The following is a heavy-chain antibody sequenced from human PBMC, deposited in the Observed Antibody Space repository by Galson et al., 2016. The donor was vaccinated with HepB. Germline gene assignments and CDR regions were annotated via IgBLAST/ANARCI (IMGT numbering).Heavy chain of an antibody. CDR3: MSYRDDYLRGGD. CDR1: GFTFSGSA. V-gene: IGHV3-73*01. D-gene: IGHD5-12*01. Sequence: SLRLACAVSGFTFSGSAMHWVRQASVKGLEWVGRIRSKTNTYATAYGESVKGRFTIPRDDSRNTAYLQMNSLKTEDTAVYYCMSYRDDYLRGGDWGQGTLVTVSS. J-gene: IGHJ4*02. CDR2: IRSKTNTYAT.